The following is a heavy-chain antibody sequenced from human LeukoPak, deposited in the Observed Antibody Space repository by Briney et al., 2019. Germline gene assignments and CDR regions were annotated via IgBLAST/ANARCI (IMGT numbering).Heavy chain of an antibody. J-gene: IGHJ4*02. CDR3: AEGISFDY. CDR2: IYTSGST. CDR1: GGSISSGSYY. V-gene: IGHV4-61*02. Sequence: SQTLSLTCTVSGGSISSGSYYWSWIRQPAGKGLEWIGRIYTSGSTNYNPSRKSRVTISVDTSKNQFSLKLSSVTAADTAVYYCAEGISFDYWGQGTLVTVSS. D-gene: IGHD2/OR15-2a*01.